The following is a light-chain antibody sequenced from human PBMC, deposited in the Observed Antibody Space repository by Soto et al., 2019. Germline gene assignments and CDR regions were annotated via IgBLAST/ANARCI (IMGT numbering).Light chain of an antibody. V-gene: IGLV2-14*01. CDR2: AVS. Sequence: QSVLTQPASVSGSPGQSITISCTGTSSDVGGYNYVSWYQQHPGKAPKLMIYAVSNRPSGVSNRFSGSKSGNTASLTISGLQAEDEADYYCSSYTSSSLLFGGGTKLTVL. CDR1: SSDVGGYNY. CDR3: SSYTSSSLL. J-gene: IGLJ2*01.